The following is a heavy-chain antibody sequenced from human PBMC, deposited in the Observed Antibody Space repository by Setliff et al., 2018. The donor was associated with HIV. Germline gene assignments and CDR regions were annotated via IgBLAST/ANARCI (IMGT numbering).Heavy chain of an antibody. CDR3: ARDRASSGYYARFDH. Sequence: GGSLRLSCAASGFTFSNYNMNWVRQAPGKGLEWVSSISYDSRFIYHADSMKGRFTISRDNAKKLVYRQMNSLRAEDTAIYYCARDRASSGYYARFDHWGQGTLVTVSS. CDR2: ISYDSRFI. CDR1: GFTFSNYN. V-gene: IGHV3-21*01. D-gene: IGHD3-22*01. J-gene: IGHJ4*02.